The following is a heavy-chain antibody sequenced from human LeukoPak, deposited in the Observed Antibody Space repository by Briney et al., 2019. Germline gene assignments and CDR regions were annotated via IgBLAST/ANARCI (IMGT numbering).Heavy chain of an antibody. Sequence: ASVKVSCKASGGTFSSYAISWVRQAPGQGLEWMGGIIPIFGTANYAQKFQGRVTITADESTSTAYMELSSLGSEDTAVYYCARAPTDYDFWSGYYPYGMDVWGQGTPVTVSS. J-gene: IGHJ6*02. CDR1: GGTFSSYA. V-gene: IGHV1-69*13. CDR2: IIPIFGTA. D-gene: IGHD3-3*01. CDR3: ARAPTDYDFWSGYYPYGMDV.